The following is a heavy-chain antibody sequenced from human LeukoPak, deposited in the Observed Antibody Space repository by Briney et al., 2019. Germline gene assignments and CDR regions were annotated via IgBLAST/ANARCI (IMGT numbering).Heavy chain of an antibody. D-gene: IGHD3-10*01. CDR2: ISGNGIDT. V-gene: IGHV3-23*01. J-gene: IGHJ6*02. CDR1: GFTFSTYA. CDR3: AREGYYGSGSYSSYYYGMDV. Sequence: GGSLRLSCAASGFTFSTYAMTWGRRAPGKGLEWVSTISGNGIDTYYADSVKGRFTISRDNSKNTLYLQMNSLRAEDTAVYYCAREGYYGSGSYSSYYYGMDVWGQGTTVTVSS.